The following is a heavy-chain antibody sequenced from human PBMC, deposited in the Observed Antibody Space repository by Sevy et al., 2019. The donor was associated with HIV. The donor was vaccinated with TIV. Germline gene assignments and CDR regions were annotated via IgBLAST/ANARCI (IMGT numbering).Heavy chain of an antibody. CDR2: ISGSGGST. Sequence: GGSLRLSCAASGFTFSSYAMSWVRQAPGKGLEWVSAISGSGGSTYYADSVKGRFSMSRDKSKNTLYLQMNSLRAEDTAVYYCAKGGGTNYYYGMDVWGQGTTVTVSS. J-gene: IGHJ6*02. D-gene: IGHD1-1*01. CDR3: AKGGGTNYYYGMDV. V-gene: IGHV3-23*01. CDR1: GFTFSSYA.